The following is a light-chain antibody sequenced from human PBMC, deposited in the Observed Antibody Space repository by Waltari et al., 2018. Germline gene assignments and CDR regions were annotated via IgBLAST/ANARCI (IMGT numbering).Light chain of an antibody. J-gene: IGLJ3*02. CDR2: RDN. CDR3: ASWDDSLSGLWV. CDR1: SSNIGSNY. V-gene: IGLV1-47*01. Sequence: QSVLTQPPSASGTPGQRVTISCSGSSSNIGSNYVYWYQQLPGTAPKLLIYRDNHRPSGVPDRVSGSKSGTSASLAISGLRSEDEADYYCASWDDSLSGLWVFGGGTKLTVL.